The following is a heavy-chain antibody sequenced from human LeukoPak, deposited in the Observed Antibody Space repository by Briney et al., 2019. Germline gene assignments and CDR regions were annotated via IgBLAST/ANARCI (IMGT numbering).Heavy chain of an antibody. V-gene: IGHV1-2*02. Sequence: ASVKLSRKASGYTFTGYYMHWVRQAPGQGLEWMGWINPNSGGTNYAQKFQGRVTMTRATSISTAYMELSRLRSDDTAVYYCARELEYYFDYWGQGTLVTVSS. CDR2: INPNSGGT. CDR3: ARELEYYFDY. CDR1: GYTFTGYY. J-gene: IGHJ4*02. D-gene: IGHD2/OR15-2a*01.